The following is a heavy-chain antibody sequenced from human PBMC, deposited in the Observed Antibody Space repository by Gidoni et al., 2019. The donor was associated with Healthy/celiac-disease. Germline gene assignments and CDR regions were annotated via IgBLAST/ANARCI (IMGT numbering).Heavy chain of an antibody. CDR2: IKSKTDGGTT. Sequence: EVQLVESGGGLVKPGGSLRLSCAASGFNFSNAWMNWVRQAPGKGLEWVGRIKSKTDGGTTDYAAPVKGRFTISRDDSKNTLYLQMNSLKTEDTAVYYCTTEVMRECSSTSCYPRGFDLWGRGTLVTVSS. CDR1: GFNFSNAW. D-gene: IGHD2-2*01. V-gene: IGHV3-15*07. CDR3: TTEVMRECSSTSCYPRGFDL. J-gene: IGHJ2*01.